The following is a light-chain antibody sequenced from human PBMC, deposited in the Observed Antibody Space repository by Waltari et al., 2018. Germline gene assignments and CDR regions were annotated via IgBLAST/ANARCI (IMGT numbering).Light chain of an antibody. CDR3: QHYVRLPVT. V-gene: IGKV3-20*01. CDR2: AAS. Sequence: IVLTQSPGTLSLSPGERATLSCRASQSVSRALAWYQQKPGQAPRLLIYAASSRATGIPDRCSGSGSGTDFSLTISRLEPEDFAVYYCQHYVRLPVTFGQGTKVEIK. J-gene: IGKJ1*01. CDR1: QSVSRA.